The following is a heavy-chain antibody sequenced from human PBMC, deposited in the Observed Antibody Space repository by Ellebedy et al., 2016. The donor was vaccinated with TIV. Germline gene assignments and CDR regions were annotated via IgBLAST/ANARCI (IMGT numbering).Heavy chain of an antibody. CDR1: GFSFSGYA. CDR2: ISKSGSST. CDR3: ARAVIGKEDFDY. J-gene: IGHJ4*02. V-gene: IGHV3-23*01. Sequence: PGGSLRLSCAASGFSFSGYAMSWVRQAPGKGLEWVSSISKSGSSTYYADSEKGRFTISRDNSKNTVNLQMNSLRAEDTAVYYCARAVIGKEDFDYWGQGSLVSVSS. D-gene: IGHD3-10*01.